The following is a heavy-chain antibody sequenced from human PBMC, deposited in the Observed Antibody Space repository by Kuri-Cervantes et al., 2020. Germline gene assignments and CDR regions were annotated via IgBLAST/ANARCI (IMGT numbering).Heavy chain of an antibody. V-gene: IGHV3-23*01. J-gene: IGHJ4*02. CDR2: ISGSGGST. CDR1: GFTFSSYA. D-gene: IGHD2-15*01. CDR3: AKSVGYCSGGSCYSY. Sequence: GESLKICCAASGFTFSSYAMSWVRQAPGKGLEWVSAISGSGGSTYYADSVKGRFTISRDNSKNTLYLQMNSLRAEDTVVYYCAKSVGYCSGGSCYSYWGQGTLVTVSS.